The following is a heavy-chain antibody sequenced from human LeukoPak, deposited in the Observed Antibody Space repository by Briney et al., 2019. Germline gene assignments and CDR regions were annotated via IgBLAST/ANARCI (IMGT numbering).Heavy chain of an antibody. J-gene: IGHJ4*02. Sequence: GGSLRLSCADSGFTFSSYWMRWVRQAPGKGLEWVANIKQDGSEKYYVDSVKGRFTISRDNAKNSLYLQMISLRAEDTAVYYCARDGYCSGGSCYSGLVYWGQGTLVTVSS. CDR1: GFTFSSYW. CDR2: IKQDGSEK. D-gene: IGHD2-15*01. V-gene: IGHV3-7*01. CDR3: ARDGYCSGGSCYSGLVY.